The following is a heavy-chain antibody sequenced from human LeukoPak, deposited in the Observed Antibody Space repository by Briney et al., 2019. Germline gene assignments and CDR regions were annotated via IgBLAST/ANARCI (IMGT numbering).Heavy chain of an antibody. Sequence: PSQTLSLTCTVSGGSISSGGYYWSWIRQHPGKGLEWIGYIYYSGSTYYNPSLKSRVTISVDTSKNQFSLKLSSVTAADTAVYYCARLGSSGWNPFDYWGQGTLVTVSS. CDR3: ARLGSSGWNPFDY. CDR2: IYYSGST. CDR1: GGSISSGGYY. J-gene: IGHJ4*02. V-gene: IGHV4-31*03. D-gene: IGHD6-19*01.